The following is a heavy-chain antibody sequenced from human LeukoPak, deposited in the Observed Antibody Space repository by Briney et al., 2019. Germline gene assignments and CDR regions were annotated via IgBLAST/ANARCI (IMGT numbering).Heavy chain of an antibody. D-gene: IGHD2-2*01. V-gene: IGHV3-53*01. Sequence: HPGGSLRLSCAASGFTVSSNCMSWVRQAPGKGLEWVSVIYSGGSTYYADSVKGRFTISRDNSKNTLYLQMKSLRAEDTAVYYCASSQYQGSPRDAFDIWGQGTMVTVSS. CDR3: ASSQYQGSPRDAFDI. CDR1: GFTVSSNC. CDR2: IYSGGST. J-gene: IGHJ3*02.